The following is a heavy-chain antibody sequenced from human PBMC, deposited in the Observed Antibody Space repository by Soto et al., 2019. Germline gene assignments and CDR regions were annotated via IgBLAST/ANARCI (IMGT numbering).Heavy chain of an antibody. J-gene: IGHJ5*02. D-gene: IGHD2-8*01. Sequence: EGQLVESGGGLVKPGGSLRLSCAASGFAFQTYTMEWLRQPPGKGLEWVPSITISGNYIYYADSVKGRFTIARDNGRNSVYLQRNSLRAEDTAVYYCAKVGVLRANFRWFDLWGQGTLVTVSS. V-gene: IGHV3-21*01. CDR3: AKVGVLRANFRWFDL. CDR1: GFAFQTYT. CDR2: ITISGNYI.